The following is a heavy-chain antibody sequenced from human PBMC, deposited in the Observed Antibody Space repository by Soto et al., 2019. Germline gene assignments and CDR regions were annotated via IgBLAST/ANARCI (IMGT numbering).Heavy chain of an antibody. CDR3: ARGGFFGSRKYFHH. V-gene: IGHV3-48*02. Sequence: PGGSLRLSCAASGFTFSSYSMSWVRQPPGKGLEWISYISTTSSTIHYADSVEGRFTISRDNAKNSLSLQMNSLRDEDTAVYYCARGGFFGSRKYFHHWGQGTLVTVSS. CDR2: ISTTSSTI. J-gene: IGHJ1*01. CDR1: GFTFSSYS. D-gene: IGHD3-10*01.